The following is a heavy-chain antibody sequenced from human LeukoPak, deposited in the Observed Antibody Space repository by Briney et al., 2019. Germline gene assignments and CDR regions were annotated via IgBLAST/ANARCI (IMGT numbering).Heavy chain of an antibody. V-gene: IGHV1-24*01. CDR2: FDPEDGET. CDR3: ARDEVYCSSTSCINWFDP. J-gene: IGHJ5*02. Sequence: ASVKVSCKVSGYTLTELSMHWVRQAPGKGLEWMGGFDPEDGETIYAQKFQGRVTMTEDTSTDTAYMELSSLRSEDTAVYYCARDEVYCSSTSCINWFDPWGQGTLVTVSS. CDR1: GYTLTELS. D-gene: IGHD2-2*01.